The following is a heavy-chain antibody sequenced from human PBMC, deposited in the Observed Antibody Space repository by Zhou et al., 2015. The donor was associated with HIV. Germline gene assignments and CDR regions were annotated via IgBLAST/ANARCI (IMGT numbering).Heavy chain of an antibody. Sequence: QVQLVQSGAEVKKPGSSVKVSCKASGGTFSSYAISWVRQAPGQGLEWMGGIIPIFGTANYAQKFQGRVTITADESTSTAYMELSSLRSEDTAVYYCARGPRYYYDSSGYYDYFDYWGQGTLVTVSS. V-gene: IGHV1-69*01. CDR1: GGTFSSYA. CDR3: ARGPRYYYDSSGYYDYFDY. J-gene: IGHJ4*02. D-gene: IGHD3-22*01. CDR2: IIPIFGTA.